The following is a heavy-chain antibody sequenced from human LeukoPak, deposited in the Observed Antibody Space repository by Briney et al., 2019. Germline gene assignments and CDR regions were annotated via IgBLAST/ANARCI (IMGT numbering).Heavy chain of an antibody. Sequence: GGSLRLSCAASGFTFSSSAMGWVRQAPGKGLEWVSSISSSSSYIYYADSVKGRFTISRDNAKNSLYLQMNSLRAEDTAVYYCARDSIAARPYWGQGTLVTVSS. J-gene: IGHJ4*02. CDR2: ISSSSSYI. V-gene: IGHV3-21*01. CDR3: ARDSIAARPY. CDR1: GFTFSSSA. D-gene: IGHD6-6*01.